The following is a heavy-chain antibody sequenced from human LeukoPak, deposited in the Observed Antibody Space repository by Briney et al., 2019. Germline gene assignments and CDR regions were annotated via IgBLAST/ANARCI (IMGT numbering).Heavy chain of an antibody. J-gene: IGHJ6*02. Sequence: GASVKVSCKASGYTFTGYYMHWVRQAPGQGLEWMGWINPNNGGTNYAQKFQGRVTMTLDTSISTGYMELSRLRSEDTAVYYCARKLGDYGGNSGYYYGMDVWGQGTTVTVSS. CDR3: ARKLGDYGGNSGYYYGMDV. V-gene: IGHV1-2*02. CDR2: INPNNGGT. CDR1: GYTFTGYY. D-gene: IGHD4-23*01.